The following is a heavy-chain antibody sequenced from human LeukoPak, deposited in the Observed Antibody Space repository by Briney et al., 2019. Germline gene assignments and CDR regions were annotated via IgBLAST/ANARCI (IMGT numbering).Heavy chain of an antibody. CDR2: IYYSGST. D-gene: IGHD1-26*01. V-gene: IGHV4-59*01. Sequence: SETLSLTCTVSGDSISSYYWSWIRQPPGKGLEWIGYIYYSGSTNYNPSLKSRVTISVDTSKNHFSLELSSVTAADTAVYYCARGGSYYDYWGQGTLVTVSS. CDR1: GDSISSYY. J-gene: IGHJ4*02. CDR3: ARGGSYYDY.